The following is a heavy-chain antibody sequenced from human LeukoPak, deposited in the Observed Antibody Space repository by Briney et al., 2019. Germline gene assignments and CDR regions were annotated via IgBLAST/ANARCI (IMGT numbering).Heavy chain of an antibody. D-gene: IGHD3-22*01. CDR2: IIPIFGTA. J-gene: IGHJ4*02. CDR1: GGTFSSYA. CDR3: ARELYYYDSSGYMGIDY. V-gene: IGHV1-69*05. Sequence: SVKVSCKASGGTFSSYAISWVRQAPGQGLEWMGRIIPIFGTANYAQKFQGRVTITTDESTSTAYMELSSLRSEDAAVYYCARELYYYDSSGYMGIDYWGQGTLVTVSS.